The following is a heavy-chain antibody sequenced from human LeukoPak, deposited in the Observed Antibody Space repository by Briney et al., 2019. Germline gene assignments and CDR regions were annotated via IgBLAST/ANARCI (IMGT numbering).Heavy chain of an antibody. CDR2: ISSSSSYI. D-gene: IGHD6-13*01. V-gene: IGHV3-21*01. CDR3: ARDLNSSSWYGTFVD. CDR1: GFNFSSYS. Sequence: GGSLRLSCAASGFNFSSYSMNWVRQAPGKGLEWVSSISSSSSYIYYADSVKGRFTISRDNAKNSLYLQMNSLRAEDTAVYYCARDLNSSSWYGTFVDWGQGTLVTVSS. J-gene: IGHJ4*02.